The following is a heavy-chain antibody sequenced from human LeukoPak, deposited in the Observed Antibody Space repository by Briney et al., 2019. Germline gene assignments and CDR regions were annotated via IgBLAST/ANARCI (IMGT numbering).Heavy chain of an antibody. J-gene: IGHJ4*02. D-gene: IGHD5-18*01. Sequence: GGSLRLSCAASGFTFSSYWMSWVRQAPGKGLEWVANIKQDGSEKYYVDSVKGRFTISRDNAKNSLYLQMNSLRAEDTAAYYCARDNTAMDFDYWGQGTLVTVSS. CDR2: IKQDGSEK. CDR3: ARDNTAMDFDY. CDR1: GFTFSSYW. V-gene: IGHV3-7*01.